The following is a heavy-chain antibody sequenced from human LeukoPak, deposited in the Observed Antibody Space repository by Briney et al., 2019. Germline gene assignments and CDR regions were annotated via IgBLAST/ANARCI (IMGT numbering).Heavy chain of an antibody. CDR1: GFTFSSYW. V-gene: IGHV3-7*01. D-gene: IGHD6-19*01. J-gene: IGHJ4*02. Sequence: PGGSLRLSCAASGFTFSSYWMSWVRQAPGKGLEWVANIKQDGSEKYYVDSVKGRFTISRDNAKNSLYLQMNSLRAEDTAVYYCARDQMWAVAGPQTYWGQGTLVTVSS. CDR2: IKQDGSEK. CDR3: ARDQMWAVAGPQTY.